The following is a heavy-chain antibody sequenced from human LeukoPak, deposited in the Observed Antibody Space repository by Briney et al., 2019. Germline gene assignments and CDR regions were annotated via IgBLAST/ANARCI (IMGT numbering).Heavy chain of an antibody. J-gene: IGHJ4*02. V-gene: IGHV4-38-2*02. D-gene: IGHD6-13*01. CDR3: ARDGGGGGIAAAGIIDY. CDR1: GFSISTGYS. CDR2: IHHSGST. Sequence: SETLSLTCSVSGFSISTGYSWGWIRQPPGKGLEWIGEIHHSGSTKYNPSLKSRVTISVDTSKNQFSLKLSSVTAADTAVYYCARDGGGGGIAAAGIIDYWGQGTLVTVSS.